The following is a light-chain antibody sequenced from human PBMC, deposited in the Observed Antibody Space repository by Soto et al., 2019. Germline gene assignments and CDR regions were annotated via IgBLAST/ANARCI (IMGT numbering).Light chain of an antibody. CDR3: QQRQYWPPIT. V-gene: IGKV3-11*01. Sequence: EIVLTQSPATLSLSPGERSTLSCGASQSVSTYLAWYQQRPGQAPRLLIYGASTRATGIPARFSGSGSGTDFTLTISSLEPEDFAIYYCQQRQYWPPITFGQGTRLEIK. CDR1: QSVSTY. CDR2: GAS. J-gene: IGKJ5*01.